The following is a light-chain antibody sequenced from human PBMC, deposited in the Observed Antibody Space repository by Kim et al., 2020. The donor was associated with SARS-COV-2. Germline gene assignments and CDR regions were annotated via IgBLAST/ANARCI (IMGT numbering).Light chain of an antibody. V-gene: IGKV3-15*01. CDR1: QSVCSN. J-gene: IGKJ1*01. Sequence: SPGERATLSCRASQSVCSNLAWYQRKPGQAPRLLIYGASTRATGIPARFSGSGSGTEFTLTISSLQSEDFAVYYCQQYNNWPPWTFGQGTKVDIK. CDR3: QQYNNWPPWT. CDR2: GAS.